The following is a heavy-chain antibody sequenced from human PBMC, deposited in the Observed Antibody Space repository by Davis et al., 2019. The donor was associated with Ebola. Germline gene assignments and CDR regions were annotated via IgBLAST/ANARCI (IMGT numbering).Heavy chain of an antibody. Sequence: MPSETLSLTCTVSGGSIRSYYWSWIRQSPGKGLEWVGYVYSRGNTNYNPSLESRVTISLDTSKAQFSLNLNSVTAADTAVYYCASGYYDGRGYPSPAHFAYWGHGSLVTVSS. CDR3: ASGYYDGRGYPSPAHFAY. V-gene: IGHV4-59*01. CDR1: GGSIRSYY. CDR2: VYSRGNT. D-gene: IGHD3-22*01. J-gene: IGHJ4*01.